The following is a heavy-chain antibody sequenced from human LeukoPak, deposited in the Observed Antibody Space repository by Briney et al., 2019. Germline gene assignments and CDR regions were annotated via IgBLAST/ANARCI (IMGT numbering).Heavy chain of an antibody. CDR2: IYTSGST. CDR3: ASPVVPAASQGT. J-gene: IGHJ5*02. CDR1: GGSISSGSYY. V-gene: IGHV4-61*02. D-gene: IGHD2-2*01. Sequence: SQTLSLTCTVSGGSISSGSYYWSWIRQPAGKGLEWIGRIYTSGSTNYNPSLKSRVTISVDTSKNQFSLKLSSVTAADTAVYYCASPVVPAASQGTWGQGTLVTVSS.